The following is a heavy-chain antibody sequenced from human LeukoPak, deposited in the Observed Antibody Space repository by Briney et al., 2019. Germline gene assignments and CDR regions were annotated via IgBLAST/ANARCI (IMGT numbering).Heavy chain of an antibody. Sequence: GASVKVSCKASGYTLTSYGISWVRQAPGQGLEWMGWISAYNGNTNYAQKLQGRATMTTDTSTSTAYMELRSLRSDDTAVYYCARDQTLGVVNIWGQGTLVTVSS. CDR2: ISAYNGNT. CDR3: ARDQTLGVVNI. J-gene: IGHJ4*02. CDR1: GYTLTSYG. V-gene: IGHV1-18*01. D-gene: IGHD3-3*01.